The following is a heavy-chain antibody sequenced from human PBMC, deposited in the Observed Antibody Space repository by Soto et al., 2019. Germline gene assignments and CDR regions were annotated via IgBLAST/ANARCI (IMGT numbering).Heavy chain of an antibody. Sequence: QVQLMESGGGVVQPGRSLRLSCAASGFTFSSYGMHWVRQAPGKGLEWVAVIWYDGSNKYYADSVKGRFTISRDNSKNTLYLQMNSLRAEDTAVYYCARQDDDFWSGYNYYDYMDVWFKGTTVTVS. J-gene: IGHJ6*03. CDR3: ARQDDDFWSGYNYYDYMDV. CDR1: GFTFSSYG. CDR2: IWYDGSNK. D-gene: IGHD3-3*01. V-gene: IGHV3-33*01.